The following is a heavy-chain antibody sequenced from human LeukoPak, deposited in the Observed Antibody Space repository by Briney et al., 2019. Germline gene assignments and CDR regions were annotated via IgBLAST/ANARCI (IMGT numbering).Heavy chain of an antibody. CDR1: GYTFTGYY. V-gene: IGHV1-2*02. D-gene: IGHD2-21*01. Sequence: ASVKVSCKASGYTFTGYYMHWVRQAPGQGLEWMGWINPNSGGTNYAQKFQGRVTMTRDTSISTAYMELSRLRSDDTAVYYCARDSGLYCGGDCYPYFDYWGQGTLVTVSS. J-gene: IGHJ4*02. CDR3: ARDSGLYCGGDCYPYFDY. CDR2: INPNSGGT.